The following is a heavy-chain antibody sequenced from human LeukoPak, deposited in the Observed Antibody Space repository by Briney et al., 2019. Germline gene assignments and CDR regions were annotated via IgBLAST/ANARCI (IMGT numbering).Heavy chain of an antibody. CDR2: FYSDGNT. Sequence: PGGSLRLSCSASGFTVRSNYESWVRQVPGKGLEWVGVFYSDGNTYYADSVKNRFTISRDNSKNTLYLQMNSVRAEDTAVYYCARYHDYVWGSYEDYWGQGTLVTVSS. V-gene: IGHV3-66*01. CDR3: ARYHDYVWGSYEDY. J-gene: IGHJ4*02. D-gene: IGHD3-16*01. CDR1: GFTVRSNY.